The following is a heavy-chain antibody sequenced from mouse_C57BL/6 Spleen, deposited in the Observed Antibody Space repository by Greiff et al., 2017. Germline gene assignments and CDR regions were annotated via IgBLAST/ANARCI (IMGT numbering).Heavy chain of an antibody. D-gene: IGHD1-1*02. Sequence: EVQLVESGGGLVQPGGSLKLSCAASGFTFSDYSMYWVRQTPEKRLEWVAYISNGGGSTYYPDTVKGRFTISRDNAKSTLYLQMSSLKSEDTAMYYCARALYGGSLDYWGQGTSVTVSS. CDR1: GFTFSDYS. J-gene: IGHJ4*01. V-gene: IGHV5-12*01. CDR2: ISNGGGST. CDR3: ARALYGGSLDY.